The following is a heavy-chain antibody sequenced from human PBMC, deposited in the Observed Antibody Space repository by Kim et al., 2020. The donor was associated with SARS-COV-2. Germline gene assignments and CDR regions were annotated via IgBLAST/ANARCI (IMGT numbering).Heavy chain of an antibody. D-gene: IGHD3-10*01. Sequence: SRVTISVDTSKNQFSLKLSSVTAADTAVYYCARDSAYGSGSYRRVDWFDPWGQGTLVTVSS. CDR3: ARDSAYGSGSYRRVDWFDP. V-gene: IGHV4-59*01. J-gene: IGHJ5*02.